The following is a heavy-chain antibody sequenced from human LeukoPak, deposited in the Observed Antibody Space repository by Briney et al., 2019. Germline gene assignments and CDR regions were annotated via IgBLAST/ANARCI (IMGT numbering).Heavy chain of an antibody. V-gene: IGHV3-48*04. CDR2: ISSSSSTI. CDR3: ASSELSSSFDY. CDR1: GFTFSSYN. Sequence: PGGSLRLSCAASGFTFSSYNMNWVRQAPGKGLEWVSYISSSSSTIYYADSVKGRFTISRDNAKNSLYLQMNSLRAEDTAVYYCASSELSSSFDYWGQGTLVTVSS. J-gene: IGHJ4*02. D-gene: IGHD6-13*01.